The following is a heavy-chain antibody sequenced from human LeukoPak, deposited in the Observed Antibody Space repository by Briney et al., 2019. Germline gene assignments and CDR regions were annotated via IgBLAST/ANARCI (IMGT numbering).Heavy chain of an antibody. CDR1: GFTFSSYA. Sequence: PGGSLRLSCAASGFTFSSYAMTWVRQAPGKGLEWVSAMSGSSGSTYYADSVKGRFTISRDNAKNSLYLQMNSLRAEDTAVYYCARSYPVVVITTNDFYYGMDVWGQGTTVTVSS. D-gene: IGHD3-22*01. CDR2: MSGSSGST. J-gene: IGHJ6*02. V-gene: IGHV3-23*01. CDR3: ARSYPVVVITTNDFYYGMDV.